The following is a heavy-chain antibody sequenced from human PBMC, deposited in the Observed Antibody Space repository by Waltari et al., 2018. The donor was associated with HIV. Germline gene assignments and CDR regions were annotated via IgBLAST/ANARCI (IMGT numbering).Heavy chain of an antibody. V-gene: IGHV3-53*01. CDR1: GFSVSDNY. CDR3: ARALTRGPWDS. Sequence: VQLVESGGGLIQPGGSLSLSCAASGFSVSDNYMSWVRQAPGKRPDWVLVVCLGGSTDYADSVGGRFTTSKDESKNMLYLQMNSLRAEDTAVYYCARALTRGPWDSWGQGTLVSVSS. D-gene: IGHD2-2*01. CDR2: VCLGGST. J-gene: IGHJ4*02.